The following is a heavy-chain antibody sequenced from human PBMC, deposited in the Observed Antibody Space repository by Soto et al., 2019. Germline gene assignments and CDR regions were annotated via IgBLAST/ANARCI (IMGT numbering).Heavy chain of an antibody. CDR3: AKGPRSSWCRYGMDV. Sequence: EVQLVESGGGLVQPGRSLRLSCAASGFIFDDYAMHWVRQGPGKGLEWVSSINWNGDNTGYADSVKGRFTISRDNARNSLFLQMKSLRAEDTALYYCAKGPRSSWCRYGMDVWGQGTTVTVSS. D-gene: IGHD6-13*01. CDR2: INWNGDNT. J-gene: IGHJ6*02. CDR1: GFIFDDYA. V-gene: IGHV3-9*01.